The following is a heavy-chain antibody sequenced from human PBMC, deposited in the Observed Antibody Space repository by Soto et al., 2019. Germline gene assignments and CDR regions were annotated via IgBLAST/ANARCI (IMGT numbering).Heavy chain of an antibody. CDR1: GYTFTSYG. CDR3: ARDTVPAYSGYDYNWFDP. D-gene: IGHD5-12*01. J-gene: IGHJ5*02. Sequence: ASVKVSCKASGYTFTSYGISWVRQAPGQGLEWMGWISAYNGNTNYAQKLQGRVTMTTDTSTSTAYMELSSLRSEDTAVYYCARDTVPAYSGYDYNWFDPWGQGTLVTVSS. V-gene: IGHV1-18*01. CDR2: ISAYNGNT.